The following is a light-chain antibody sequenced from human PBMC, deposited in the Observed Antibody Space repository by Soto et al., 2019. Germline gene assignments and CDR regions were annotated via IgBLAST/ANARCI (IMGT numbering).Light chain of an antibody. CDR2: GTV. J-gene: IGLJ2*01. V-gene: IGLV7-43*01. Sequence: QAVVTQEPSVTVSPGGTVTLTCASSTGAVTSGYYPNWFQQKPGQAPRALIYGTVNKHSWTPARFSGSLLGGKAALTLSGVQPEDEAEYYCLLYYGGSQVFGGGTKLTVL. CDR1: TGAVTSGYY. CDR3: LLYYGGSQV.